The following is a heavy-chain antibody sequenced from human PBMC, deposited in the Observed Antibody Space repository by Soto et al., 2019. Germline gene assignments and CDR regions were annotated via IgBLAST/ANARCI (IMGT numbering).Heavy chain of an antibody. CDR2: ISSSSSYI. V-gene: IGHV3-21*01. J-gene: IGHJ4*02. CDR3: ARNEGDTIVAKAHFEY. D-gene: IGHD5-12*01. Sequence: GGSLRLSCAASGFTFSSYSMNWVRQAPGKGLEWVSSISSSSSYIYYADSVKGRFTISRDNAKNSLYLQMNSLRAEDTAVYYCARNEGDTIVAKAHFEYWGQGTRVTVSS. CDR1: GFTFSSYS.